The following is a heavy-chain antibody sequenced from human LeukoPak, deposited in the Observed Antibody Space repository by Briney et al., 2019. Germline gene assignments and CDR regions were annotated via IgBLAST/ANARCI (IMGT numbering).Heavy chain of an antibody. Sequence: PGGSLRLSCAASGFTFSSYAMSWVRQAPGKGLEWVSAISGSGDSTYYADSVKGRFTISRDNAKNSLYLQMNSLRAEDTAVYYCARVVGAGYFDLWGRGTLVTVSS. J-gene: IGHJ2*01. D-gene: IGHD1-26*01. CDR3: ARVVGAGYFDL. CDR1: GFTFSSYA. CDR2: ISGSGDST. V-gene: IGHV3-23*01.